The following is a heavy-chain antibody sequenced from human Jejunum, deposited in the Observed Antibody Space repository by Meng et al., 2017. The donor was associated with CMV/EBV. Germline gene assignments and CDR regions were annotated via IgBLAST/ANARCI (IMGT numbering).Heavy chain of an antibody. V-gene: IGHV3-74*01. J-gene: IGHJ4*02. D-gene: IGHD3-3*01. Sequence: LRLSCAASGFSFTSYGFNWVRQAPGKGLVWVSSISNIGSFKACADSVKGRFTVSRDNAKNTAYLQMNSLTVEDAAVYYCGDFEAGWGQGTLVTVSS. CDR1: GFSFTSYG. CDR3: GDFEAG. CDR2: ISNIGSFK.